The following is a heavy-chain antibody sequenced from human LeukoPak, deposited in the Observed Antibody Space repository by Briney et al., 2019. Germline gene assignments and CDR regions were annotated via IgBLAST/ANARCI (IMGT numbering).Heavy chain of an antibody. V-gene: IGHV4-34*01. Sequence: PSETLSLTCAVYGGSFSGYYWSWIRQPPGKGLEWIGEINHSGSTNYNPSLKSRVTISVDTSKNQFSLKLSSVNAADTAVYYCARHDPEYYYGSGSYYPNFDYWGQGTLVTVSS. J-gene: IGHJ4*02. CDR3: ARHDPEYYYGSGSYYPNFDY. CDR1: GGSFSGYY. CDR2: INHSGST. D-gene: IGHD3-10*01.